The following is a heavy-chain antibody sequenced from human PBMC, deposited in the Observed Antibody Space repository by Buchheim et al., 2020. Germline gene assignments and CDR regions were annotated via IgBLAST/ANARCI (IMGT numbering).Heavy chain of an antibody. Sequence: QVQLQQWGAGLLKPSETLSLTCAVYGGSFSGYYWSWIRQPPGKGLEWIGEINHSGSTNYNPSLKSRVTISVDMSKNQFSLKLSSVTAADTAVYYCARGVAAAGREYYYYYMDVWGKGTT. CDR2: INHSGST. V-gene: IGHV4-34*01. D-gene: IGHD6-13*01. CDR3: ARGVAAAGREYYYYYMDV. J-gene: IGHJ6*03. CDR1: GGSFSGYY.